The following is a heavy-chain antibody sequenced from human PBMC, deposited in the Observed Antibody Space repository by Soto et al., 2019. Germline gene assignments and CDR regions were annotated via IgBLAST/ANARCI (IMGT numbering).Heavy chain of an antibody. CDR2: ISGSGGST. CDR3: AKDLGLCYSGYDRVDYFDY. J-gene: IGHJ4*02. CDR1: GFTFSSYA. V-gene: IGHV3-23*01. Sequence: GGSLRLSCAASGFTFSSYAMSWVRQAPGKGLEWVSAISGSGGSTYYADSVKGRFTISRDNSKNTLYLQMNSLRAVDTAVYYCAKDLGLCYSGYDRVDYFDYWGPGILVTVSS. D-gene: IGHD5-12*01.